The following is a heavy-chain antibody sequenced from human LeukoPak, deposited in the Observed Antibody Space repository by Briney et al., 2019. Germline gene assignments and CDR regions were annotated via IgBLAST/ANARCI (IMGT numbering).Heavy chain of an antibody. D-gene: IGHD3-16*02. CDR2: ISGSGGST. CDR1: GFTFSTYG. J-gene: IGHJ4*02. Sequence: PGGSLRLSCAASGFTFSTYGMSWVRQAPGKGLEWVSGISGSGGSTYYADSVEGRFTISRDNSKSTLYLQMNSLRVEDTAVYYCAKSLYGGCDYWGQGTVVTVSS. V-gene: IGHV3-23*01. CDR3: AKSLYGGCDY.